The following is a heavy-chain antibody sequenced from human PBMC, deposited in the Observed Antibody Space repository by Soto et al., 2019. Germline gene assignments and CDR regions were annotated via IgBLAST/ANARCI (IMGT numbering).Heavy chain of an antibody. D-gene: IGHD3-10*01. V-gene: IGHV4-34*01. Sequence: SETLSLTCAVYGGSFSGYYWSWIRQPPGKGLEWIGEINHSGSTNYNPSLKSRVTISVDTSKNQFSLKLSSVTAADTAVYYCARSYGSGSYNLNWGQGTQVTVSS. J-gene: IGHJ1*01. CDR3: ARSYGSGSYNLN. CDR1: GGSFSGYY. CDR2: INHSGST.